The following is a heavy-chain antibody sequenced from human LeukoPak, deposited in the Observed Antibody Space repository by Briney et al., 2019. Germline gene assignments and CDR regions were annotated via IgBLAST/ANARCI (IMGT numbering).Heavy chain of an antibody. D-gene: IGHD3-22*01. Sequence: GGSLRLSCAASGFTFSSYAMHWVRQAPGKGLEWVAIISYDGSNKYHADSVKGRFTISRDNSKNTLYLQMNSLRADDTAVYYCARDRSLGYYYDSSGYYPDYWGQGTLVTVSS. CDR2: ISYDGSNK. CDR1: GFTFSSYA. V-gene: IGHV3-30-3*01. J-gene: IGHJ4*02. CDR3: ARDRSLGYYYDSSGYYPDY.